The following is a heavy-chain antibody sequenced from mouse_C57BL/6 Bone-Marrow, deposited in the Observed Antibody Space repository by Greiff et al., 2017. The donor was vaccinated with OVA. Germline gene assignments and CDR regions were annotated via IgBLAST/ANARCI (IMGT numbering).Heavy chain of an antibody. Sequence: QVQLQQPGAELVKPGASVKMSCKASGYTFTSYWITWVKQRPGQGLEWIGDIYPGSGSTNYNEKFKSKATLTVDTSSSTAYMQLSSLTSEDSAVYYRARFITTVVEVWYFDVWGTGTTVTVSS. CDR3: ARFITTVVEVWYFDV. CDR2: IYPGSGST. J-gene: IGHJ1*03. V-gene: IGHV1-55*01. D-gene: IGHD1-1*01. CDR1: GYTFTSYW.